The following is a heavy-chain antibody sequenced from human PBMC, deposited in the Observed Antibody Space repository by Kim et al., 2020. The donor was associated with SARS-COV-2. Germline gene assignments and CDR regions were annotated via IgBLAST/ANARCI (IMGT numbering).Heavy chain of an antibody. CDR3: AGHLTPYSGGVAWSDP. Sequence: SETLSLTCTVSGGSISSYYWSWIRQPPGKGLEWIGYIYYSGSTNYNPSLKSRVTISVDTSKNQSSLKLSSVTAADTAVYYCAGHLTPYSGGVAWSDPWGQGTLVTVSS. CDR2: IYYSGST. CDR1: GGSISSYY. V-gene: IGHV4-59*08. D-gene: IGHD6-19*01. J-gene: IGHJ5*02.